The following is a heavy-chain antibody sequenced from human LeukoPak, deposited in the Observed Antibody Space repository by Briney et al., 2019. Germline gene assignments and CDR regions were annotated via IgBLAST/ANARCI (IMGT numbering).Heavy chain of an antibody. Sequence: ASVKVSCKASGYTFSDNYMHWVRQAPGQGLEWMGWINPNSGGTNYAQKFQGRVSMTRDTSIRTAYMELSRLRSDATAVYYCARENGGGAIHSYWGQGTLVTVSS. J-gene: IGHJ4*02. V-gene: IGHV1-2*02. CDR1: GYTFSDNY. CDR3: ARENGGGAIHSY. CDR2: INPNSGGT. D-gene: IGHD3-16*01.